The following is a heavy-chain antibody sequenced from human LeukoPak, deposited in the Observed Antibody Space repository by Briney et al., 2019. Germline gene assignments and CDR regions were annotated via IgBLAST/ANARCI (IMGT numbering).Heavy chain of an antibody. CDR2: IYTSGST. CDR3: ARVIGSYYLRFDY. CDR1: GGSISSGSYY. Sequence: PSQTLSLTCTVSGGSISSGSYYWSWIRQPAGKGLEWIGRIYTSGSTNYNPSLKSRVTISVDTSKNQFSLKLSSVTAADTAVYYCARVIGSYYLRFDYWGQGTLVTVSS. J-gene: IGHJ4*02. D-gene: IGHD1-26*01. V-gene: IGHV4-61*02.